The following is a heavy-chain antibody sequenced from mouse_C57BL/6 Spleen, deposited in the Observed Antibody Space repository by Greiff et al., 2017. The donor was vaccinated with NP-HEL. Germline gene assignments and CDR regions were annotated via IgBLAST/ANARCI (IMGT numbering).Heavy chain of an antibody. CDR1: GYTFTSYW. CDR3: ARWVYGSPFDY. CDR2: IDPSDSET. Sequence: QVQLKQPGAELVRPGSSVKLSCKASGYTFTSYWMHWVKQRPIQGLEWIGNIDPSDSETHYNQKFKDKATLTVDKSSSTAYMQLSSLTSEDSAVYYCARWVYGSPFDYWGQGTTLTVSS. D-gene: IGHD1-1*01. V-gene: IGHV1-52*01. J-gene: IGHJ2*01.